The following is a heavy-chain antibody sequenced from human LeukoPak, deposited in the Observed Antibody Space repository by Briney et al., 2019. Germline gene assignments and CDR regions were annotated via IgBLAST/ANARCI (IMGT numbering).Heavy chain of an antibody. V-gene: IGHV1-18*04. Sequence: GASVKVSCKASGYTFTSYGISWVRQAPGQGLEWMGWISAYNGNANYAQKLQGRVTMTTDTSTSTAYMELRSLGSDDTAVYYCARDYDSGWYLTEYGMDVWGKGTTVTASS. D-gene: IGHD6-19*01. J-gene: IGHJ6*04. CDR3: ARDYDSGWYLTEYGMDV. CDR2: ISAYNGNA. CDR1: GYTFTSYG.